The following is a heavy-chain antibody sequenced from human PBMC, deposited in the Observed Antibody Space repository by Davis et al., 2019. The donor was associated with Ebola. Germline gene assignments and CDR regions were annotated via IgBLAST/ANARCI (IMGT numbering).Heavy chain of an antibody. D-gene: IGHD2-2*02. V-gene: IGHV3-30-3*01. J-gene: IGHJ4*02. Sequence: PGGSLRLSCAASGFTFSSYAMHWVRQAPGKGLEWVAVISYDGSNKYYADSVKGRFTISRDNSQNTLYLQMNSLRAEDTAVYYCAREGMDGYQLLYEGEYFDYWGQGTLVTVSS. CDR1: GFTFSSYA. CDR3: AREGMDGYQLLYEGEYFDY. CDR2: ISYDGSNK.